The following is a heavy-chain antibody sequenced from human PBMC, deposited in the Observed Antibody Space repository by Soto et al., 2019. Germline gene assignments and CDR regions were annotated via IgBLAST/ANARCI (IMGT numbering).Heavy chain of an antibody. Sequence: SETLSLTCAVSGASISGSYYYWARLRQSPGKGPEWIGRVFYTGFTSYNPSLESRVSVSVDTSKSQFSLKLSAVTAADTAVYYCATSQKGYNWNYFDHWGQGARGTVSS. CDR2: VFYTGFT. CDR3: ATSQKGYNWNYFDH. V-gene: IGHV4-39*01. CDR1: GASISGSYYY. D-gene: IGHD1-20*01. J-gene: IGHJ4*02.